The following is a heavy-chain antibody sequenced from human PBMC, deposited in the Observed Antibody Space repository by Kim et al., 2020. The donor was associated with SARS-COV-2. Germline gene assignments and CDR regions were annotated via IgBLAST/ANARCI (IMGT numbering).Heavy chain of an antibody. V-gene: IGHV4-31*03. CDR2: IYYSGST. D-gene: IGHD3-10*01. CDR3: ARAEELGGGSGRSPYYYYGMDV. Sequence: SETLSLTCTVSGGSISSGGYYWSWIRQHPGKGLEWIGYIYYSGSTYYNPSLKSRVTISVDTSKNQFSLKLSSVTAADKAVYYCARAEELGGGSGRSPYYYYGMDVWGQGTTVTVSS. CDR1: GGSISSGGYY. J-gene: IGHJ6*02.